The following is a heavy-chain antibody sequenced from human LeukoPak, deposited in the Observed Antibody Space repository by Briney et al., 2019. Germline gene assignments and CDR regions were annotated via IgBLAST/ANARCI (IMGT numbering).Heavy chain of an antibody. CDR2: ISSNGGST. V-gene: IGHV3-64*01. CDR1: GFTFSSYA. Sequence: GGSLRLSCAAPGFTFSSYAMHWVRQAPGKGLEYVSAISSNGGSTYYANSVKGRFTISRDNSKNTLYLQMGSLRAEDMAVYYCARTMIVVAKKGRGAFDIWGQGTMVTVSS. D-gene: IGHD3-22*01. J-gene: IGHJ3*02. CDR3: ARTMIVVAKKGRGAFDI.